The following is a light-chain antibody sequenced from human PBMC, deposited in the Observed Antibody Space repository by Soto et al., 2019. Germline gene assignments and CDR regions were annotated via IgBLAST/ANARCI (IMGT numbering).Light chain of an antibody. CDR2: KAS. CDR3: RQSGGT. V-gene: IGKV1-5*03. J-gene: IGKJ1*01. CDR1: HDITNF. Sequence: DIQMTQSPSSLSVSVGDRVTITCQASHDITNFLNWYQQKPGKAPKLLIYKASTLESGVPSRFSGSGSGTEFTLTISSLQPDDFATYYCRQSGGTFGQGTKVDIK.